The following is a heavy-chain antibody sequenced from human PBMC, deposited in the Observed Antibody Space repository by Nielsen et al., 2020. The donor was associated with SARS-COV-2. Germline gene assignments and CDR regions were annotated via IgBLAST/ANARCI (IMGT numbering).Heavy chain of an antibody. CDR1: SGSLSNSNHF. V-gene: IGHV4-39*07. CDR2: FDSSGRI. CDR3: ARGPADFPTPLFVS. D-gene: IGHD3-3*01. Sequence: SETLSLTCTVSSGSLSNSNHFRGWVRQPPGKGLEWIGNFDSSGRIEYNPSLKSRVSISRDTSRKQFSLTLTSVTAADTAVYYCARGPADFPTPLFVSWGQGIQVTVSS. J-gene: IGHJ4*02.